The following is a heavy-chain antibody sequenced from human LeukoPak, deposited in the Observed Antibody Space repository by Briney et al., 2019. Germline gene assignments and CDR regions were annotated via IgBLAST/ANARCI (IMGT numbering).Heavy chain of an antibody. CDR2: ISYDGSTK. J-gene: IGHJ4*02. CDR3: VKATRADGSGSSDYFDY. CDR1: GFTFRSYG. V-gene: IGHV3-30*18. D-gene: IGHD3-10*01. Sequence: RPGGSLRLSCAASGFTFRSYGMHWIRQGPGKGLEWVAVISYDGSTKSYADSVKGRFTISRDNSNNTLYLQMNSLEGEDTAVYYCVKATRADGSGSSDYFDYWGQGTLVTVSS.